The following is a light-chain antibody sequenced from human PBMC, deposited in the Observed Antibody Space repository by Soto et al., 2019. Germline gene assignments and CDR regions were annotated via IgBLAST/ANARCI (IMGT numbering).Light chain of an antibody. CDR1: QSISSN. Sequence: EIVLTQSPATLSVSPGESATLSCRASQSISSNLAWYQQKPGQSPRLLIYGASSRATGGPVRFSGSGSGVAFTLTISGLRSEDFAVYHCQQYNQWPGTFGQGTKVDIK. CDR2: GAS. J-gene: IGKJ1*01. V-gene: IGKV3-15*01. CDR3: QQYNQWPGT.